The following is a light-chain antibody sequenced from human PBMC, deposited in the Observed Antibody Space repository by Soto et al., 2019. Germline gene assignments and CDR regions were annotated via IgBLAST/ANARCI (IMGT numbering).Light chain of an antibody. V-gene: IGKV1-5*03. Sequence: DIQMTQSPSTLSVSVGDSVTITCRASQSISPWLAWYQQKPRKAPTLLIYKASSLEGGVPSRFSGSGSGTDFNITISSLQPNDFASYYCQQYNTCPLTFGGGTKVEIK. CDR3: QQYNTCPLT. J-gene: IGKJ4*01. CDR2: KAS. CDR1: QSISPW.